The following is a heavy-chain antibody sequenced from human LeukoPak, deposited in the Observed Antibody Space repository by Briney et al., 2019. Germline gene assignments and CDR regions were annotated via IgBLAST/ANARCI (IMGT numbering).Heavy chain of an antibody. CDR1: GFTFNRDA. CDR3: VRRGDASSGWGGHDY. CDR2: IGGSGDKT. Sequence: GGSLRLSCAASGFTFNRDAISWVRQAPGKGLEWVSTIGGSGDKTFYADSVKGRFTISRDNSKNMLHLQMSSLTGEDTALYYCVRRGDASSGWGGHDYWGQGALVTVSS. J-gene: IGHJ4*02. V-gene: IGHV3-23*01. D-gene: IGHD6-19*01.